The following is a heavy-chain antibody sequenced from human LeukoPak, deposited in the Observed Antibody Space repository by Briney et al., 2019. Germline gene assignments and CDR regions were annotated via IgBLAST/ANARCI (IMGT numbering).Heavy chain of an antibody. CDR2: IYYSGSP. J-gene: IGHJ4*02. CDR3: ARGRRVDAAMLTD. CDR1: GGSISNYY. V-gene: IGHV4-59*01. Sequence: PSETLSLTCTVSGGSISNYYWSWIRQPPGKGLEWIGYIYYSGSPNYNPSLKSRVTISLDTSRSQLSLKLSSVTAADTAVYYCARGRRVDAAMLTDWGQGTLVTVSS. D-gene: IGHD5-18*01.